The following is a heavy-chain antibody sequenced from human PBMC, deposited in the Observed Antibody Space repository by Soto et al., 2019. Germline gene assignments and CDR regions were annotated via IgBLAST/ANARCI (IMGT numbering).Heavy chain of an antibody. D-gene: IGHD1-26*01. CDR1: GFSLSTSEVA. J-gene: IGHJ5*02. CDR2: IYWDNDK. Sequence: QITLKESDPTVVKPTQTLTLTCTFSGFSLSTSEVAVGWIRQPPGKALEWLALIYWDNDKRYSPSLKSRLTITKDTSKNQVVLTMTNMDPVDTATYYCAHRFSTAVGRWFDPWGQGTLVTVSS. CDR3: AHRFSTAVGRWFDP. V-gene: IGHV2-5*02.